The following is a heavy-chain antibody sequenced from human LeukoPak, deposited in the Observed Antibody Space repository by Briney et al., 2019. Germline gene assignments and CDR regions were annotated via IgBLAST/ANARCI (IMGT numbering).Heavy chain of an antibody. CDR1: GFTISSFW. V-gene: IGHV3-7*01. CDR3: AKEGAYPIRTYYS. CDR2: IKRDGSEK. J-gene: IGHJ4*02. D-gene: IGHD2-2*02. Sequence: GGNLRLSCAAYGFTISSFWMNWVRPAQGQGLKWVANIKRDGSEKYYVDSVKGRFTISRDNAKSSLDLQMNSRRAEDTAVYYCAKEGAYPIRTYYSWGAGTLVTVSS.